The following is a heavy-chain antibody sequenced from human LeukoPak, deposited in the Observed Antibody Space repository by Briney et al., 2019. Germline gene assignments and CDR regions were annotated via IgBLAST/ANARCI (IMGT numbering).Heavy chain of an antibody. J-gene: IGHJ4*02. CDR2: IIPIFGTA. D-gene: IGHD3-22*01. Sequence: SVKVSCKASGGTFSSYAISWVRQAPGQGLEWMGGIIPIFGTANYAQKFQGRVTITADKSTSTAYMELRSLRSDDTAVYYCVRESGGYYGGAFDYWGQGTLVTVSS. CDR1: GGTFSSYA. V-gene: IGHV1-69*06. CDR3: VRESGGYYGGAFDY.